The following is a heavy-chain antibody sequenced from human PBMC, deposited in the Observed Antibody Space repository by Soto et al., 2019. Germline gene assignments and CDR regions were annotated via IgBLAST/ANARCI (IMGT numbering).Heavy chain of an antibody. Sequence: QVQLVESGGGVVQPGRSLRLSCAASGFTFSSYGMHWVRQAPGKGLEWVAVIWYDGSNKYYADSVKGRFTISRDNSKNPLYLQMNSLRAEDRAVYYWARDNSQRALLYWGQGTRVTVSS. CDR3: ARDNSQRALLY. J-gene: IGHJ4*02. D-gene: IGHD2-2*01. CDR2: IWYDGSNK. CDR1: GFTFSSYG. V-gene: IGHV3-33*01.